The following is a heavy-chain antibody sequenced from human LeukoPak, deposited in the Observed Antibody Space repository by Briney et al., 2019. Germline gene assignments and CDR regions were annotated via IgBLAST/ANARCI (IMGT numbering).Heavy chain of an antibody. CDR3: ARGEWELLGWFDP. CDR1: GYSISSGYY. J-gene: IGHJ5*02. V-gene: IGHV4-38-2*02. Sequence: SETLSLTCTVSGYSISSGYYWGWIRQPPGKGLEWIGYIYYSGSTNYNPSLKSRVTISVDTSKNQFSLKLSSVTAADTAVYYCARGEWELLGWFDPWGQGTLVTVSS. D-gene: IGHD1-26*01. CDR2: IYYSGST.